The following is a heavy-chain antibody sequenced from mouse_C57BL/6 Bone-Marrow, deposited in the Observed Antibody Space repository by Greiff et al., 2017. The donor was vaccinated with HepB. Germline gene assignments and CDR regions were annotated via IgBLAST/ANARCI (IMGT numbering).Heavy chain of an antibody. CDR1: GYTFTSYW. J-gene: IGHJ2*01. Sequence: QVQLQQSGAELVMPGASVKLSCKASGYTFTSYWMHWVKQRPGQGLEWIGEIDPSDSYTNYNQKFKGKSTLTVDKSSSKAYMQLSSLTSEDSAVYYFARELWGYFDYWGQGTTLTVSS. V-gene: IGHV1-69*01. CDR3: ARELWGYFDY. D-gene: IGHD1-3*01. CDR2: IDPSDSYT.